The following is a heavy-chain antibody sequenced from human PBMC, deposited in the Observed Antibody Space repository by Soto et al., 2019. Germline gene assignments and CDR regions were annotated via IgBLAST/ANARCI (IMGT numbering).Heavy chain of an antibody. D-gene: IGHD2-21*02. CDR3: ARERGTRGDCYYDY. Sequence: ETLSLTCTVSDGSISSSGYYWSWIRQPPGKGLEWIGEINHSGSTNYNPSLKSRVTISVDTSKNQFSLKLSSVTAADTVVYYCARERGTRGDCYYDYWGQGTLVTAPQ. CDR2: INHSGST. V-gene: IGHV4-39*07. J-gene: IGHJ4*02. CDR1: DGSISSSGYY.